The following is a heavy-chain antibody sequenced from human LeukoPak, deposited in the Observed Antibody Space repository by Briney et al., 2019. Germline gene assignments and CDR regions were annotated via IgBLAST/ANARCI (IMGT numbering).Heavy chain of an antibody. CDR3: AKVTGGDMITYGGLDY. V-gene: IGHV3-23*01. CDR1: GFTFRNYA. Sequence: PGGSLRLSCAASGFTFRNYAMTWVRQAPGKGLVWVSAITGNGISTYYADSVKGRFTISRDNPKNTLYLQMHSLRAEDTAIYYCAKVTGGDMITYGGLDYWGQGTLVTVSS. J-gene: IGHJ4*02. D-gene: IGHD3-16*01. CDR2: ITGNGIST.